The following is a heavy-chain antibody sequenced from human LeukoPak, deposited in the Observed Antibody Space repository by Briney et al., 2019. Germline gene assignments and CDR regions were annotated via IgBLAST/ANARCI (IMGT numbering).Heavy chain of an antibody. V-gene: IGHV4-39*01. Sequence: PSETLSLTCTVSGGSISSSSYYWGWIRQPPGKGLEWIGSIYYSGSTYYNPSLKSRVTISVDTSKNQFSLKLSSVTAADTAEYYCARRVVVPAAMPFDYRGQGTLVTVSS. CDR3: ARRVVVPAAMPFDY. CDR2: IYYSGST. D-gene: IGHD2-2*01. CDR1: GGSISSSSYY. J-gene: IGHJ4*02.